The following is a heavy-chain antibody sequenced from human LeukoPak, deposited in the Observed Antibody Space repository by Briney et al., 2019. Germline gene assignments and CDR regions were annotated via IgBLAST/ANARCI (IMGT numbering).Heavy chain of an antibody. Sequence: PGGSLRLSCAASGFNFSSYSMNWVRQAPAKGLEWVSSISSSSSYIYYADSVKGRFTISRDNAKNSLYLQMNSLRAEDTAVYYCARDSSGYSFDPWGQGTLVTVSS. CDR2: ISSSSSYI. CDR1: GFNFSSYS. J-gene: IGHJ5*02. D-gene: IGHD3-22*01. CDR3: ARDSSGYSFDP. V-gene: IGHV3-21*01.